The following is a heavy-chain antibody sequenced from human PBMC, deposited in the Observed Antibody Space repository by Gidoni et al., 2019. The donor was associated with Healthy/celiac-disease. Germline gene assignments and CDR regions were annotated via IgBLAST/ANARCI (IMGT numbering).Heavy chain of an antibody. Sequence: EVQLVESGGCLVKPGGSLRLSCADSAFTFSGYSMNWFRQAPGNGLECVSSISSSSSYIYYADSVKGRFTIYRDNAKNSLYLQMNSLRAEDTAVYYCARAGYSGTSDDWGQGTLVTVSS. V-gene: IGHV3-21*01. D-gene: IGHD5-12*01. CDR3: ARAGYSGTSDD. CDR2: ISSSSSYI. CDR1: AFTFSGYS. J-gene: IGHJ4*02.